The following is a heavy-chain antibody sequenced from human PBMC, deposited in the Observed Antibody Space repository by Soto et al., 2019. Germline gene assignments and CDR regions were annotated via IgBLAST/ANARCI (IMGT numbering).Heavy chain of an antibody. CDR1: GYTFTSYY. Sequence: GGPVKVSCKASGYTFTSYYMHWVRQAPGQGLEWMGIINPSGGSTSYAQRFQGRVTMTRDTSTSTVYMELSSLRSEDTAVYYCARQPLGYCSGGSCYMTLDYWGQGTLVTVSS. J-gene: IGHJ4*02. D-gene: IGHD2-15*01. CDR3: ARQPLGYCSGGSCYMTLDY. CDR2: INPSGGST. V-gene: IGHV1-46*03.